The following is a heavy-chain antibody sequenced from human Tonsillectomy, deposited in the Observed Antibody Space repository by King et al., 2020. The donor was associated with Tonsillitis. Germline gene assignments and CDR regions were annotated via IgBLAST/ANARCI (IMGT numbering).Heavy chain of an antibody. CDR2: ISSNGGST. D-gene: IGHD3-22*01. J-gene: IGHJ3*02. Sequence: VQLVESGGGLVQPGGSLRLSCSASGFTFSSYAMHWVRQAPGKGLEYVSAISSNGGSTYYADSVKGRFTISRDNSKNTLYLQMSSLRAEDTAVYYCVKMGAEYYYDSSGYYDAFDIWGDGTMVTVSS. CDR1: GFTFSSYA. V-gene: IGHV3-64D*06. CDR3: VKMGAEYYYDSSGYYDAFDI.